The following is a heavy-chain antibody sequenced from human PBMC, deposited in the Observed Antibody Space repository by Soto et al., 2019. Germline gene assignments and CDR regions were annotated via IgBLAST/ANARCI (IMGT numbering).Heavy chain of an antibody. CDR2: VSGYNGNT. CDR1: GYTFTSYG. J-gene: IGHJ6*02. V-gene: IGHV1-18*01. CDR3: ARDRMGNYNYYGMDV. D-gene: IGHD2-8*01. Sequence: ASVKVSCKASGYTFTSYGISWVRQAPGQGLEWMGWVSGYNGNTNDAQKFQGRVTMTTDTSTSTFYMALRSLRSDDTAVYYCARDRMGNYNYYGMDVWGQGTTVTVSS.